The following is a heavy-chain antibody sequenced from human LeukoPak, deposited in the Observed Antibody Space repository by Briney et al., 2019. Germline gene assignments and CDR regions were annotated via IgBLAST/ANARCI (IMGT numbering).Heavy chain of an antibody. J-gene: IGHJ5*02. D-gene: IGHD3-16*02. CDR2: INHSGST. CDR1: GGSISSYY. Sequence: NPSETLSLTCTVSGGSISSYYWSWIRQPPGKGLEWIGEINHSGSTNYNPSLKSRVTISVDTSKNQFSLKLSSVTATDSSVYFCARHRRHGFCYRDTCSLSFWFDPWGPGTLVTVSS. CDR3: ARHRRHGFCYRDTCSLSFWFDP. V-gene: IGHV4-34*01.